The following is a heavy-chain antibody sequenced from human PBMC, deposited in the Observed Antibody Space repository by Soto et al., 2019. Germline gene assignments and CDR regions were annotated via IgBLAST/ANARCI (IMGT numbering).Heavy chain of an antibody. CDR2: IKSKTDGGTT. J-gene: IGHJ4*02. CDR3: TTDPVTMIVVVPSSG. V-gene: IGHV3-15*07. CDR1: GVTCSNAW. Sequence: GGSLRLSCAASGVTCSNAWMNWVRQATGKGLEWVGRIKSKTDGGTTDYAAPVKGRFTISRDDSKNTLYLQMNSLKTEDTAVYYCTTDPVTMIVVVPSSGWGQGTLVTVSS. D-gene: IGHD3-22*01.